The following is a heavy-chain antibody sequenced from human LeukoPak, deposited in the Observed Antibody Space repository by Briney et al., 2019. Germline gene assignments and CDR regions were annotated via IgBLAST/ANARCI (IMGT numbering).Heavy chain of an antibody. D-gene: IGHD2-2*01. Sequence: ASVKVSCKASGYTFTSYGISWVRQAPGQGLEWMGWISAYNGNTNYAQKFQGRVIMTTDTSTSTVYMELRSLRSDDTAVYYCASRYCSSTNCSDFWGQGTLVTVSS. V-gene: IGHV1-18*01. CDR2: ISAYNGNT. J-gene: IGHJ4*02. CDR1: GYTFTSYG. CDR3: ASRYCSSTNCSDF.